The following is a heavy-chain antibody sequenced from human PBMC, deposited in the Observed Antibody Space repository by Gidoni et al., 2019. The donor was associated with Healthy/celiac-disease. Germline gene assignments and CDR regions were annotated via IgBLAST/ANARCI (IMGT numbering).Heavy chain of an antibody. D-gene: IGHD1-1*01. V-gene: IGHV1-69*01. CDR2: SIPICGTA. CDR3: AGYATATGTGGMDV. Sequence: VQPAHTGAAVSESAPTVIVPGHLSEVNSNSYAISWVRQAPGQGLGWKGGSIPICGTADYAQELQGRVTSTAGESTRTAYMELSRLGSEDTAVYCCAGYATATGTGGMDVWGQGTTVTVSS. CDR1: EVNSNSYA. J-gene: IGHJ6*02.